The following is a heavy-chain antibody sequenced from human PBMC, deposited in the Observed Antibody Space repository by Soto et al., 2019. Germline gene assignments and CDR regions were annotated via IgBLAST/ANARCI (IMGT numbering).Heavy chain of an antibody. CDR1: GGSIRSSGYY. V-gene: IGHV4-39*01. J-gene: IGHJ4*02. CDR2: IFHSGST. Sequence: QLQLQESGPGLLKPSETLSLTCTVSGGSIRSSGYYWGWIRRPPGMGLEWIGSIFHSGSTLYTPSLNGRVTISVDTSKNQFSLKMTSVIAADTAVYYCARHATYCSSNSCYEFDFWGQGSLVTVSS. D-gene: IGHD2-2*01. CDR3: ARHATYCSSNSCYEFDF.